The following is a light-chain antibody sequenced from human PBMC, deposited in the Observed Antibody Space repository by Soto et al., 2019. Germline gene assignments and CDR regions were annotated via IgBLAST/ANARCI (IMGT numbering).Light chain of an antibody. CDR2: DAS. Sequence: EIVLTKSPVTLSLSPGERATLSCGASQSVGSSYLAWYQQKHGLAPRLLIYDASIRATGIPDRFSGSGSGTDVTITISRLETEDVSVYYCQQYGSSTWTFGQGTKVDNK. J-gene: IGKJ1*01. CDR3: QQYGSSTWT. V-gene: IGKV3D-20*01. CDR1: QSVGSSY.